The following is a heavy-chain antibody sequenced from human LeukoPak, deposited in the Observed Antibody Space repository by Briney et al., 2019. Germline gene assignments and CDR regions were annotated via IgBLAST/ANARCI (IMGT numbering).Heavy chain of an antibody. J-gene: IGHJ6*02. V-gene: IGHV3-30*18. CDR1: GFTFSSYG. Sequence: GGSLRLSCAASGFTFSSYGMRWVRQAPGKGLEWVAVISYDGSNKYYADSVKGRFTISRDNSKNTLYLQMNSLRAEDTAVYYCAKDLQYNWNDENYYYGMDVWGQGTTVTVSS. CDR3: AKDLQYNWNDENYYYGMDV. CDR2: ISYDGSNK. D-gene: IGHD1-1*01.